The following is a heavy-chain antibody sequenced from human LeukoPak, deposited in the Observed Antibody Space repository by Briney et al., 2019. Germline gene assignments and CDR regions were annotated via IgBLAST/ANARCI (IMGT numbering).Heavy chain of an antibody. CDR3: AKDQRPRDIVVVPAADGFGY. J-gene: IGHJ4*02. Sequence: PGGSLRLSCAASGFTFSSYAMSWVRQAPGKGLEWVSAISGSGGSTYYADSVKGRFTISRDNSKNTLYLQMNSLRAEDTAVYYCAKDQRPRDIVVVPAADGFGYWGQGTLVTVSS. CDR1: GFTFSSYA. V-gene: IGHV3-23*01. CDR2: ISGSGGST. D-gene: IGHD2-2*01.